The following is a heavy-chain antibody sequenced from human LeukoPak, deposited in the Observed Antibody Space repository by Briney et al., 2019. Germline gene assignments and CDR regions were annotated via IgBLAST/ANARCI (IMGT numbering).Heavy chain of an antibody. CDR2: TSFDGSKN. CDR3: TRDSALLGVAFDL. V-gene: IGHV3-30*03. J-gene: IGHJ3*01. D-gene: IGHD2-15*01. CDR1: GFTFSAYA. Sequence: GGSLRLSCAASGFTFSAYAMHWLRQAPGKGLEWVAITSFDGSKNFYADSVKGRFTISRDNSKSTLFLQMNSLRAEDTAVYFCTRDSALLGVAFDLWGQGTVVTVSS.